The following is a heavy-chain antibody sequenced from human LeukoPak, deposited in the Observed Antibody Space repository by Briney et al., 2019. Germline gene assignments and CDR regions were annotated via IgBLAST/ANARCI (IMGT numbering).Heavy chain of an antibody. CDR3: TRDQTPYY. CDR1: GFTFGDYA. CDR2: IASETYGGTA. Sequence: PGGSLRLSCTASGFTFGDYAMTWVRQAPGKGLEWVGFIASETYGGTAEYAASLKGRFTISRDDSKSIAYLQMNSLKTEDTAVYYCTRDQTPYYWGQGTQVTVSS. V-gene: IGHV3-49*04. J-gene: IGHJ4*02.